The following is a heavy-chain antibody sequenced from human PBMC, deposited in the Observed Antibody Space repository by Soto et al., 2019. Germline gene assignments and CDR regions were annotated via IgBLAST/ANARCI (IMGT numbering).Heavy chain of an antibody. D-gene: IGHD6-19*01. Sequence: VSGYSISSGYYWGWIRQPPGKGLEWIGSIYHSGSTYYNPSLKSRVTISVDTSKNQFSLKLSSVTAADTAVYYCARDRSSGWYFRYYFDYWGQGTLVTVSS. J-gene: IGHJ4*02. V-gene: IGHV4-38-2*02. CDR2: IYHSGST. CDR3: ARDRSSGWYFRYYFDY. CDR1: GYSISSGYY.